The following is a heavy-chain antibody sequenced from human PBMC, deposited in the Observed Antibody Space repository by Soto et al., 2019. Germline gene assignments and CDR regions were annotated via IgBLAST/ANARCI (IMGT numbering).Heavy chain of an antibody. CDR3: ARSVAVAGTNFPYYYYYGMDV. CDR1: GFTFSSYA. CDR2: ISYDGSNK. Sequence: GGSLRLSCAASGFTFSSYAMHWVRQAPGKGLEWVAVISYDGSNKYYADSVKGRFTISRDNSKNTLYLQMNSLRAEDTAVYYCARSVAVAGTNFPYYYYYGMDVWGQGTTVTVSS. V-gene: IGHV3-30-3*01. J-gene: IGHJ6*02. D-gene: IGHD6-19*01.